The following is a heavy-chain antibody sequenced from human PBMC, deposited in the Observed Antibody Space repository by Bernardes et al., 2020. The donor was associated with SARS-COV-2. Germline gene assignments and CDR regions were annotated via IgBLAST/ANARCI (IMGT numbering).Heavy chain of an antibody. CDR1: GGSLSGNY. Sequence: SEPLSPTCAFSGGSLSGNYWSWPRQPPGKGLEWIWEINHSASTNYYPSLQSRVTISVDTSKNHFSLKLTSVTAADTAVYYCGRNAAEGINLGMDVWGQGILVSVSS. D-gene: IGHD6-25*01. J-gene: IGHJ4*02. CDR3: GRNAAEGINLGMDV. V-gene: IGHV4-34*01. CDR2: INHSAST.